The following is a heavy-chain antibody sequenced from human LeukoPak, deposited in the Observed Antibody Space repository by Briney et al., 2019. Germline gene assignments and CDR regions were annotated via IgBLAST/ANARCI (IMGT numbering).Heavy chain of an antibody. CDR3: ARDGGTDWYDP. V-gene: IGHV3-7*01. D-gene: IGHD1-1*01. CDR2: IKQDGSKR. CDR1: GFTISRYW. Sequence: GGSLRLSCGASGFTISRYWMSWVRQAPGKGLEWVANIKQDGSKRTYVDSVKGRFTISRDNAKNSLYLQMNSLRVEDTAMYYCARDGGTDWYDPWGQGTLVTVSS. J-gene: IGHJ5*02.